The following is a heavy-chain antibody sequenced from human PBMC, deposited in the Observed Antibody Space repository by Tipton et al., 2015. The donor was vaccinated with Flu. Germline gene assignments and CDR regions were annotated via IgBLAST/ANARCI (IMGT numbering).Heavy chain of an antibody. Sequence: QVQLVQSGAEVKKPGASVRISCTASGYTFTSYNMHWVRQAPGQGPEWMGIIYPTGGGTTYAQKFQGRVTLTRDKSTTTVYLELSSLRSEDTAFYYCTRDRGFGAYSFDYWGQGTLVTVSS. CDR3: TRDRGFGAYSFDY. CDR1: GYTFTSYN. J-gene: IGHJ4*02. D-gene: IGHD5-18*01. CDR2: IYPTGGGT. V-gene: IGHV1-46*01.